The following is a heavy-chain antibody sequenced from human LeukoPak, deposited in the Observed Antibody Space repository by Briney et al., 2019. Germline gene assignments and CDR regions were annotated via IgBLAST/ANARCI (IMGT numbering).Heavy chain of an antibody. CDR1: GFTFSSYG. V-gene: IGHV3-33*01. CDR3: ARDLEAAAGHNWFDP. J-gene: IGHJ5*02. CDR2: IWYDGSNK. Sequence: PGGSLRLSCAASGFTFSSYGMHWVRQAPGKGLEWVADIWYDGSNKYYADSVKGRFTISRDNSKNPLYLQMNSLRAEDTAVYYCARDLEAAAGHNWFDPWGQGTLVTVSS. D-gene: IGHD6-13*01.